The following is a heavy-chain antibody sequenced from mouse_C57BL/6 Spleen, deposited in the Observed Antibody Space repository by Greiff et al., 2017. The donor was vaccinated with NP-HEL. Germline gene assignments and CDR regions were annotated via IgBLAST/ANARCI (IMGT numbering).Heavy chain of an antibody. CDR1: GYTFTSYW. CDR3: TRWGDGGWLSLHADY. Sequence: EVQLQQSGTVLARPGASVKMSCKPSGYTFTSYWMHWVKQRPGQGLEWIGAIYPGNSDTSYNQKFKGKAKLTAVTSASTAYMELSSLTNEDSAVYYCTRWGDGGWLSLHADYWGQGTTLTVSS. V-gene: IGHV1-5*01. J-gene: IGHJ2*01. D-gene: IGHD2-3*01. CDR2: IYPGNSDT.